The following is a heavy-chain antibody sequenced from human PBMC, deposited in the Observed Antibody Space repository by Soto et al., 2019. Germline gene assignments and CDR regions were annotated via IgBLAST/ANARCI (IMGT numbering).Heavy chain of an antibody. Sequence: QVQLVQSGPEVKKPGASVKVSCKASGYSFSNYGIAWMRQAPGQGLEWVGWISGDNGNANYAENLQDRVTLTVDVSTTSAYMELRRLRSDDTAVYFCAREGIYADSDYWGPGTQVTVSS. CDR2: ISGDNGNA. CDR1: GYSFSNYG. D-gene: IGHD3-16*01. J-gene: IGHJ4*02. CDR3: AREGIYADSDY. V-gene: IGHV1-18*01.